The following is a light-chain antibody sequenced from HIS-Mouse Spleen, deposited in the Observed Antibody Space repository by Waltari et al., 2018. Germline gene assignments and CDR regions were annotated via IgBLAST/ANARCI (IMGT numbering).Light chain of an antibody. CDR2: EDS. CDR1: ALPNKY. J-gene: IGLJ2*01. CDR3: YSTDSSGDHRV. Sequence: SYELTQPPSVSVSPGQPARITCSGDALPNKYAYWYHQKSGQAPVLVIYEDSKRPSGIPERFSGSSSGTMATLTISGAQVEDEADYYCYSTDSSGDHRVFGGGTKLTVL. V-gene: IGLV3-10*01.